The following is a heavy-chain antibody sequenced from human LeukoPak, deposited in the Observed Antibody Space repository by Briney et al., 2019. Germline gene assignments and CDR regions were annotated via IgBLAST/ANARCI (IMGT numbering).Heavy chain of an antibody. D-gene: IGHD6-13*01. CDR3: ARVGSTVAAGTPDY. V-gene: IGHV3-11*06. Sequence: PGGSLRLSCAASGFTFSDYYMTWIRQAPAKGLEWVSYISSSGSHTTYADSVKGRFTISRDNAKNSLSLQVNSLRADDTAVYYCARVGSTVAAGTPDYWGQGTLVTVSS. CDR1: GFTFSDYY. J-gene: IGHJ4*02. CDR2: ISSSGSHT.